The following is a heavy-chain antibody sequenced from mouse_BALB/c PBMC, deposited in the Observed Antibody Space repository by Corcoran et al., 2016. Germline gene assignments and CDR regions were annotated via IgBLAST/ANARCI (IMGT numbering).Heavy chain of an antibody. CDR2: INTYTGEP. V-gene: IGHV9-3-1*01. D-gene: IGHD1-1*01. Sequence: QIQLVQSGPELKKPGETVKISCKASGYTFTNYGMNWVKQAPGKGLKWMGWINTYTGEPTYADDFKGRFAFSLETSASTAYLQINNLKNEDTATYFCARRTTVDYYAMDYWGQGTSVTVSS. CDR3: ARRTTVDYYAMDY. CDR1: GYTFTNYG. J-gene: IGHJ4*01.